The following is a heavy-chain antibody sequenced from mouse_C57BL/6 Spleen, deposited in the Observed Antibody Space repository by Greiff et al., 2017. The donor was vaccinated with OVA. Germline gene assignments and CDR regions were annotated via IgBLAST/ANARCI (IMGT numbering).Heavy chain of an antibody. D-gene: IGHD1-2*01. CDR2: ISSKSSNYAT. V-gene: IGHV10-3*01. CDR3: VRGTTARAMDY. Sequence: EAGGGLVQPKGSLKLSCAASGFTFNTYAMHWVRQAPGKGLEWVARISSKSSNYATYYADSVKDRFTISRDDSQSMLYLQMNNLKTEDTAMYYCVRGTTARAMDYWGQGTSVTVSS. CDR1: GFTFNTYA. J-gene: IGHJ4*01.